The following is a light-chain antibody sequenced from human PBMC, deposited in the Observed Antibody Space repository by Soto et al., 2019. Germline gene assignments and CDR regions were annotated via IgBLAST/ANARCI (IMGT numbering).Light chain of an antibody. Sequence: QLVLTQSSSASASLGSSVKLTCTLSSGHSSYIIAWHQQQPGKAPRYLMKLEGSGSYNKGSGVPDRFSGSSSGADRYLTIYNRQSEDEADYYCETWDSNNWVFGGGTKLTVL. V-gene: IGLV4-60*03. CDR1: SGHSSYI. CDR2: LEGSGSY. J-gene: IGLJ3*02. CDR3: ETWDSNNWV.